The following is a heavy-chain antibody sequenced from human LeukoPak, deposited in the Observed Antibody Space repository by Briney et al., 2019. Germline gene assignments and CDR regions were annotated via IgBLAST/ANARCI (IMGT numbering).Heavy chain of an antibody. J-gene: IGHJ3*02. CDR1: GHTFTGYY. Sequence: ASVKVSCKASGHTFTGYYMHWVRQAPGQGLEWMGWINPNSGGTNYAQKFQGRVTMTRDTSISTAYMELSRLRSDDTAVYYCARDIWFGELTDAFDIWGQGTMVTVSS. CDR2: INPNSGGT. CDR3: ARDIWFGELTDAFDI. D-gene: IGHD3-10*01. V-gene: IGHV1-2*02.